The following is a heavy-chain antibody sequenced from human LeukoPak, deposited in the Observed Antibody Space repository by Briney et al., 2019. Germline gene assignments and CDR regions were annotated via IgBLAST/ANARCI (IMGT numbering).Heavy chain of an antibody. CDR1: GYTFTGYY. CDR2: INPNSGGT. CDR3: AREAIYDSTGYRDAFDI. D-gene: IGHD3-22*01. J-gene: IGHJ3*02. Sequence: ASVKVPCKASGYTFTGYYMHWVRQAPGQGLEWMGRINPNSGGTNYAQKFQGRVTMTRDTSISTAYMELSRLRSDDTAVYYCAREAIYDSTGYRDAFDIWGKGTMVTVSS. V-gene: IGHV1-2*06.